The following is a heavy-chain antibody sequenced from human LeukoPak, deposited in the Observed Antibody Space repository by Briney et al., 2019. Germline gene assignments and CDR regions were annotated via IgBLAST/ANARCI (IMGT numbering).Heavy chain of an antibody. D-gene: IGHD3-22*01. Sequence: SVKVSCKASGGTFSSYAISWVRQAPGQGLEWMGGIIPIFGTANYAQKFQGRVTITADKSTSTAYMELSGLRSEDTAVYYCARMGWYYYDSSGYYYSSYYYYMDVWGKGTTVTVSS. V-gene: IGHV1-69*06. CDR1: GGTFSSYA. CDR2: IIPIFGTA. CDR3: ARMGWYYYDSSGYYYSSYYYYMDV. J-gene: IGHJ6*03.